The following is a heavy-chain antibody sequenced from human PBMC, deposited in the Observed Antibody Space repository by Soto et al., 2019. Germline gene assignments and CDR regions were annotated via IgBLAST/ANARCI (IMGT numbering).Heavy chain of an antibody. D-gene: IGHD5-12*01. J-gene: IGHJ4*02. CDR2: INAGNGNT. V-gene: IGHV1-3*05. CDR1: GYTFTNYA. CDR3: ARVSGYYLPDY. Sequence: QVQLVQSGAEEKKPGASVKVSCKASGYTFTNYAMHWVRQAPGQRLEWMGWINAGNGNTKYSQKFQGRVTITRDTYASTAYMELSSLRSEDTAVYYSARVSGYYLPDYWGQGTLVTVSS.